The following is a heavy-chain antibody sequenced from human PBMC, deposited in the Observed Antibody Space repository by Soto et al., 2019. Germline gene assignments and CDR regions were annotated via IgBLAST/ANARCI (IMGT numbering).Heavy chain of an antibody. CDR2: INHSGST. J-gene: IGHJ5*02. CDR3: ARRTAEAGLNWFEL. D-gene: IGHD6-13*01. Sequence: SGTQSLTCSGYGGNFSDYYCSWIRPTPGKGLEWIGEINHSGSTNYNPSLKSRVTISVDTSKNQFSLKLSSVTAADTAVYYCARRTAEAGLNWFELWGQGTLVTVS. CDR1: GGNFSDYY. V-gene: IGHV4-34*01.